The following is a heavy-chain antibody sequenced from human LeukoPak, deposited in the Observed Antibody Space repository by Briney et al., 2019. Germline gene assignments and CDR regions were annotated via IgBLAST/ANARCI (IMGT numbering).Heavy chain of an antibody. J-gene: IGHJ4*02. D-gene: IGHD3-10*01. V-gene: IGHV4-38-2*02. CDR2: IYHSGST. CDR3: ARGDMVRGVIIPSNYFDY. Sequence: SETLSLTCTVSGYSICSGHYWGWIRQPPGKGLEWIGSIYHSGSTYYNPSLKSRVTISVDTSKNQFSLKLSSVTAADTAVYYCARGDMVRGVIIPSNYFDYWGQGTLVTVSS. CDR1: GYSICSGHY.